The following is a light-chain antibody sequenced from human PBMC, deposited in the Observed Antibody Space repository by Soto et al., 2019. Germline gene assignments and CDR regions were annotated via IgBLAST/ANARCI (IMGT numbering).Light chain of an antibody. CDR2: EVT. J-gene: IGLJ2*01. CDR1: GSDVGGYDY. CDR3: NSYTGSDDAVV. V-gene: IGLV2-8*01. Sequence: QSVLTQPPSASGSPGQSVTISCTGTGSDVGGYDYVSWYQQHPGKAPKLMIYEVTNRPSRVPDRFSGSKSGNTPSLTVSGLQAEDAADYYCNSYTGSDDAVVFGGGTKLTVL.